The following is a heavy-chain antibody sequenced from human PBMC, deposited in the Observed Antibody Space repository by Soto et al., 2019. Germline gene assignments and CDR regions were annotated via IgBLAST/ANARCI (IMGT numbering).Heavy chain of an antibody. CDR2: IIPIFGTA. D-gene: IGHD5-12*01. J-gene: IGHJ6*02. CDR1: GGTFSSYA. V-gene: IGHV1-69*13. CDR3: ASALNVDIVGNYYYRMDV. Sequence: RASVKVSCKASGGTFSSYAISWVRQAPGQGLEWMGGIIPIFGTANYAQKFQGRVTITADESTSTAYMELSSLRSEDTAVYYCASALNVDIVGNYYYRMDVWGQGTTVTVSS.